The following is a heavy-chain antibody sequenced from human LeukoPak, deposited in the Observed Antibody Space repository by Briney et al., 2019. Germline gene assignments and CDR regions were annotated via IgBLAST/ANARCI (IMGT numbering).Heavy chain of an antibody. Sequence: GGSLRLSCAASGFTFSSYEMNWVRQAPGKGLEWVSYISSSGSTIYYADSVKGRFTISRDNAKNSPYLQMNSLRAEDTAVYYCARDPGYSRGTGFDYWGQGTLVTVSS. CDR2: ISSSGSTI. J-gene: IGHJ4*02. CDR1: GFTFSSYE. CDR3: ARDPGYSRGTGFDY. D-gene: IGHD6-13*01. V-gene: IGHV3-48*03.